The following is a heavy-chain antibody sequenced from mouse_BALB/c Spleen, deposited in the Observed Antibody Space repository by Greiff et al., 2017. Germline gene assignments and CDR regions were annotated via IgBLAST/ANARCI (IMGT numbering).Heavy chain of an antibody. J-gene: IGHJ2*01. CDR3: ARSGGYDGYYYYFDY. V-gene: IGHV1-14*01. CDR2: INPYNDGT. D-gene: IGHD2-3*01. CDR1: GYTFTSYV. Sequence: EVQLQQSGPELVKPGASVKMSCKASGYTFTSYVMHWVKQKPGQGLEWIGYINPYNDGTKYNEKFKGKATLTSDKSSSTAYMELSSLTSEDSAVYYCARSGGYDGYYYYFDYWGQGTTLTVPS.